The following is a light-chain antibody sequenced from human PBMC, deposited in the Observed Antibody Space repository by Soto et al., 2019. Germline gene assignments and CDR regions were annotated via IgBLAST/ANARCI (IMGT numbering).Light chain of an antibody. CDR3: QQYYATPLT. J-gene: IGKJ4*01. CDR2: WAS. V-gene: IGKV4-1*01. Sequence: IVMTQSPDSLAVSLGERATINCKSSQSVLYSSDNKNYLAWYQQKPGQPPKLLIYWASTRESGVPDRFSGSGSGTDFTFTISSLQAEDVAVYYCQQYYATPLTFGGGTKVEIK. CDR1: QSVLYSSDNKNY.